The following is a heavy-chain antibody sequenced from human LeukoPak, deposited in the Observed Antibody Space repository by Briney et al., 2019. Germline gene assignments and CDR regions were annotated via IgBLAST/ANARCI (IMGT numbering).Heavy chain of an antibody. Sequence: SETLSLTCAVYGGSFGDYSWNWIRQPPGKGLEWIGEINHSGSTNFNPSLKSRVTISLDTSKNQFSLKLSSVTAADTAVYYCARFFYYGSGSYSPFDPWGQGTLVTVSS. V-gene: IGHV4-34*01. CDR2: INHSGST. CDR3: ARFFYYGSGSYSPFDP. D-gene: IGHD3-10*01. J-gene: IGHJ5*02. CDR1: GGSFGDYS.